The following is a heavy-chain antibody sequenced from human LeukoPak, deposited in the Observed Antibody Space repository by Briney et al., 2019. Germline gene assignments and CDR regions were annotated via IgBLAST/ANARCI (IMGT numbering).Heavy chain of an antibody. V-gene: IGHV4-39*01. D-gene: IGHD6-25*01. J-gene: IGHJ4*02. CDR1: GGSISSSSYY. CDR2: IYYSGST. Sequence: PSETLSLTCTVSGGSISSSSYYWGWIRQPPGKGLECIGIIYYSGSTYYNPSLKSRVTISVDTSTNQFSLKLSSVTAADTAVYYCARRLSSGIFDYWGQGTLVTVSS. CDR3: ARRLSSGIFDY.